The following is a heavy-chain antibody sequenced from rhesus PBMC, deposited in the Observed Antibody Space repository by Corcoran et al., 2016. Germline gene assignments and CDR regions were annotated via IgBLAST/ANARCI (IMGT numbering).Heavy chain of an antibody. CDR3: ARLYYFDSGYGFDY. J-gene: IGHJ4*01. D-gene: IGHD3-28*01. Sequence: QVQLQESGPGLVKPSETLSRTCAVSGGSFSNYWWSWIRQPPGKGLAGIGEFNGKRGTPNHTPSLTSRVTISKDASKNQFSLKLSSVTAADTAVYWCARLYYFDSGYGFDYWGQGVLVTVSS. CDR2: FNGKRGTP. CDR1: GGSFSNYW. V-gene: IGHV4-80*01.